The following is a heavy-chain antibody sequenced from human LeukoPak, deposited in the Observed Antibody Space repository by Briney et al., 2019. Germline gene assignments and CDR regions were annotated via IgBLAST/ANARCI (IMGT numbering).Heavy chain of an antibody. J-gene: IGHJ4*02. V-gene: IGHV4-59*01. CDR2: IYYSGST. CDR3: ATDIITVTTSVDSY. Sequence: SETLSHTCTVSGGSISSYYWSWIRQPPGKGLEWIGYIYYSGSTNYNPSLKSRVTISVDTSKNQFSLKLSSVTAADTAVYYCATDIITVTTSVDSYWGQGTLVTVSS. CDR1: GGSISSYY. D-gene: IGHD4-17*01.